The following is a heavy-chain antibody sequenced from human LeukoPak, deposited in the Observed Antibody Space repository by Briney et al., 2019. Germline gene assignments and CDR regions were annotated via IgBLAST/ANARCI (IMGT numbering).Heavy chain of an antibody. V-gene: IGHV1-2*06. CDR3: ARVVGGGDSVIDY. CDR1: AYTFTGYY. CDR2: INPNSGGT. Sequence: ASVKVSCKASAYTFTGYYMHWVRQAPGQGLEWMGRINPNSGGTNYAQKFQGRVTMTRDTSISTAYMELSRLRSDDTAVYYCARVVGGGDSVIDYWGQGTLVTVSS. J-gene: IGHJ4*02. D-gene: IGHD2-21*02.